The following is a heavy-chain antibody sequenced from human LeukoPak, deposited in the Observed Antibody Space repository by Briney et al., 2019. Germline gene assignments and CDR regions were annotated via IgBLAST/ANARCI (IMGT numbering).Heavy chain of an antibody. J-gene: IGHJ3*02. V-gene: IGHV3-48*03. Sequence: GGSLRLSCAASGFTFSSFEMNWVRQAPGKGLEWVSYISITGIATYYADSVKGRFTISRDNAKNSLYLQMNSLRAEDTAVYYCARDPRFDAFDIWGQGTMVTVSS. CDR2: ISITGIAT. CDR3: ARDPRFDAFDI. CDR1: GFTFSSFE.